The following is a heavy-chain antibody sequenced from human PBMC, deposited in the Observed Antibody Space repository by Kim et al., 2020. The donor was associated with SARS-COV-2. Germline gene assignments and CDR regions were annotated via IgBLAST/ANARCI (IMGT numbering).Heavy chain of an antibody. D-gene: IGHD6-19*01. CDR3: ARQAYSSGSDGFDF. J-gene: IGHJ3*01. CDR1: GYSFTNYW. CDR2: IYPDDSDT. V-gene: IGHV5-51*01. Sequence: GESLKISCKGSGYSFTNYWIGWVRQMPGKGLEWMGIIYPDDSDTRYNPPFQGPFTISADKSFSTAYLQWSSLEASDTAMYYCARQAYSSGSDGFDFWGQGTLVTVSS.